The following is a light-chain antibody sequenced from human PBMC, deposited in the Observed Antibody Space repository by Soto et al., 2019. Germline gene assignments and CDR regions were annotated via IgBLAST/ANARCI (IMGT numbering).Light chain of an antibody. CDR2: GAS. CDR1: QSVGSN. CDR3: QQYNNWPPDRT. J-gene: IGKJ1*01. V-gene: IGKV3-15*01. Sequence: EIVMTQSPATLSVSPGERATLSCRASQSVGSNLAWYQQKPGQAPRLLIYGASTRATGIPARFSGSGSGTAFTLIISSLQSEDFAIYYCQQYNNWPPDRTFGQGTKVEIK.